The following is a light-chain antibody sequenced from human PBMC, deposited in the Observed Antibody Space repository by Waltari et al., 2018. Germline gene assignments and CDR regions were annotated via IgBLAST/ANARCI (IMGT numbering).Light chain of an antibody. CDR2: RNN. CDR1: TSNIGSYY. Sequence: QSVLTQPPSASGTPGPRVTISCSGSTSNIGSYYVSWYQQLPGMAPKLLIYRNNRRPSGVPDRFSGSKSGTSASLAIRGLRSEDEADYYCAVWDDSLSGFYVFGTGTKVTVL. J-gene: IGLJ1*01. V-gene: IGLV1-47*01. CDR3: AVWDDSLSGFYV.